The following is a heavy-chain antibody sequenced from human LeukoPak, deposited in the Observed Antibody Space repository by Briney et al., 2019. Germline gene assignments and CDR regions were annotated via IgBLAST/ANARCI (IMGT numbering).Heavy chain of an antibody. Sequence: SDTLSLICTVSGDPISRYYRSWIRQPAGKGLEWIGRICTSGSTNHNSYVQSRGTHSVNNSKNHFSQKVDSLTAADTVVDSRSPDLAYYYCSGLPELFDPWGQGTLVTVSS. D-gene: IGHD3-10*01. CDR1: GDPISRYY. V-gene: IGHV4-4*07. J-gene: IGHJ5*02. CDR2: ICTSGST. CDR3: SPDLAYYYCSGLPELFDP.